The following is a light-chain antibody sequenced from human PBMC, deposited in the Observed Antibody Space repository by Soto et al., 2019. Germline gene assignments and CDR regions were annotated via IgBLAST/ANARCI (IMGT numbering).Light chain of an antibody. J-gene: IGKJ1*01. CDR3: QQYNSYSET. CDR2: KAS. V-gene: IGKV1-5*03. Sequence: DIQMTQSPSTLSGSVGDRVTITCRASQTISSLLAWYQQKPGKAPKLLIYKASSLESGVPSRFSGSGSGTEFTLTISSLQPDDFATYYCQQYNSYSETFGQGTKVDIK. CDR1: QTISSL.